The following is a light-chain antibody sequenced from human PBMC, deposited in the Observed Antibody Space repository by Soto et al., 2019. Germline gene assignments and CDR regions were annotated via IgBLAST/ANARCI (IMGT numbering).Light chain of an antibody. Sequence: VIWITQSPSLLSASTGDSVTINCRMSQDISSYLAWYQQKPGKAPRLLIYAASSLQSGVPSRLSGSGSGTTFTLTITSLQPEDVATYYCQQSRTTSYTFAQGTKVDIK. CDR2: AAS. J-gene: IGKJ2*01. V-gene: IGKV1D-8*01. CDR1: QDISSY. CDR3: QQSRTTSYT.